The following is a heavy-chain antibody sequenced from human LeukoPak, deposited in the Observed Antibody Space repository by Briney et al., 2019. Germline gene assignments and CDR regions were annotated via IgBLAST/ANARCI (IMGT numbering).Heavy chain of an antibody. CDR3: ARGSGWYHY. CDR1: GFTFSTNW. CDR2: IKPDGSDK. V-gene: IGHV3-7*04. D-gene: IGHD1-14*01. Sequence: PGGSLRLSCAASGFTFSTNWMSWVRQAPGKGLEWVANIKPDGSDKYYVDSVKGRFTVSRDNAKNSLSLQMSSLRAEDTAVYYCARGSGWYHYWGQGTLVTVSS. J-gene: IGHJ4*02.